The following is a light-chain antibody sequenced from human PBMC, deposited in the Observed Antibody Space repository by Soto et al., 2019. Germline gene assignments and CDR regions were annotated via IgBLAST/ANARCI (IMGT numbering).Light chain of an antibody. J-gene: IGLJ1*01. Sequence: QSALTQPPSASGSPGQSVTISCTGTSSDVGGYNYVSWYQQHPGKAPKLMIYEVSNRPSGVPDRFSGSKSGNTASLTVSGLQAEDEADYYCISYAGSNNYVFGTGTKVTVL. CDR3: ISYAGSNNYV. CDR1: SSDVGGYNY. V-gene: IGLV2-8*01. CDR2: EVS.